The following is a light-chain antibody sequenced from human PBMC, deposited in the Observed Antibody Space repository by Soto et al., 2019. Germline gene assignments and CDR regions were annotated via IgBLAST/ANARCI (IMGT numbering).Light chain of an antibody. J-gene: IGLJ1*01. Sequence: QSVLTQPASVSGSPGQSITLSCTGTSSDVGGYNYVSWYQQHPGKAPKLMIYDVSYRPSGVSNRFSGSKSGNTVSLTISGLQAEDEADYYCSSYTSSSTLYVFGTGTKVTVL. CDR3: SSYTSSSTLYV. CDR2: DVS. CDR1: SSDVGGYNY. V-gene: IGLV2-14*01.